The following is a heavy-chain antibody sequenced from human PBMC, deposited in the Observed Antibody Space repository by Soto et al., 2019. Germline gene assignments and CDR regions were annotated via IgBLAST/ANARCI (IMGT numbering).Heavy chain of an antibody. Sequence: ASVKVSCKASGYTFTGYYMHWVRQAPGQGLEWMGWINPNSGGTNYAQKFQGWVTMTRDTSISIAYMEPTRLTSDDTAIYYCARGDSTDCSNVLCSFFYNHGMDVSCQGPTVSVS. CDR3: ARGDSTDCSNVLCSFFYNHGMDV. J-gene: IGHJ6*02. CDR1: GYTFTGYY. CDR2: INPNSGGT. V-gene: IGHV1-2*04. D-gene: IGHD2-8*01.